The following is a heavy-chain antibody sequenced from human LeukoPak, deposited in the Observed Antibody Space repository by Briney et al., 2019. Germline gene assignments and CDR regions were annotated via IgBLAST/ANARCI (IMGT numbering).Heavy chain of an antibody. CDR2: INPNSGGT. D-gene: IGHD6-6*01. Sequence: ASVKVSCKASGYTFTVYYMHWVRQAPGQGLEWMGWINPNSGGTNYAQKLQGRVTMTTDTSTSTAYMELRSLRSDDTAVYYCARDRKGLAARRYYHYMDVWGKGTTVTVSS. V-gene: IGHV1-2*02. CDR3: ARDRKGLAARRYYHYMDV. CDR1: GYTFTVYY. J-gene: IGHJ6*03.